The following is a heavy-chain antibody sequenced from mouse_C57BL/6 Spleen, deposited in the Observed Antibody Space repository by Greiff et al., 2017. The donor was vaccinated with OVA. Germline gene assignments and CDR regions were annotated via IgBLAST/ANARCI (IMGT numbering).Heavy chain of an antibody. D-gene: IGHD1-1*01. CDR3: ARVDTTVVALYYFDY. CDR2: IHPSDSDT. V-gene: IGHV1-74*01. CDR1: GYTFTSYW. J-gene: IGHJ2*01. Sequence: QVQLQQPGAELVKPGASVKVSCKASGYTFTSYWMHWVKQRPGQGLEWIGRIHPSDSDTNYNQKFKGKATLTVDKSSSTAYMQLSSLTSEDSAIYYCARVDTTVVALYYFDYWGQGTTLTVSS.